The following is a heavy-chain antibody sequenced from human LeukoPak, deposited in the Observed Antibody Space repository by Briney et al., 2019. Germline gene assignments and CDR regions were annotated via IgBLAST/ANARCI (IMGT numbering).Heavy chain of an antibody. CDR3: ARAKLRGNWFDP. V-gene: IGHV3-33*01. CDR1: GFTFSSYG. CDR2: IWYDGSNK. J-gene: IGHJ5*02. Sequence: GGSLRLSCAASGFTFSSYGMHWVRQAPGKGLEWVAVIWYDGSNKYYADSVKGRFTISRDNSKNTLYLQMNSLRAEDTAVYYCARAKLRGNWFDPWGQGTLVTVSS. D-gene: IGHD4-17*01.